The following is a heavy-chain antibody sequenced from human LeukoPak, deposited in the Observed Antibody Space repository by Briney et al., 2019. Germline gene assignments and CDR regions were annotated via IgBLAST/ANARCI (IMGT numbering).Heavy chain of an antibody. V-gene: IGHV3-64*01. CDR2: ISSNGGST. D-gene: IGHD6-13*01. J-gene: IGHJ4*02. CDR3: ARYSSSFDY. CDR1: GFTFSSYA. Sequence: PGGSLRLSCAASGFTFSSYAMHWVRQAPGKALEYVSAISSNGGSTYYANSVKGRFTISRDNSKNTLYLQMGSLRAEDMAVYYCARYSSSFDYWGQGTLVTVSS.